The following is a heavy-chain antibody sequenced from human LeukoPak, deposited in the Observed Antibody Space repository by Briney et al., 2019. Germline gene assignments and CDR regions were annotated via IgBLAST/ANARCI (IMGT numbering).Heavy chain of an antibody. CDR3: ARSLWFGELSGEHNY. V-gene: IGHV4-59*12. J-gene: IGHJ4*02. Sequence: SETLSLTCTVSGGSISSYYWSWIRQPPGKGLEWIAYIYYSGSTNYNPSLKSRVTISVDTSKNQFSLKLSSVTAADTAVYYCARSLWFGELSGEHNYWGQGTLVTVSS. CDR2: IYYSGST. D-gene: IGHD3-10*01. CDR1: GGSISSYY.